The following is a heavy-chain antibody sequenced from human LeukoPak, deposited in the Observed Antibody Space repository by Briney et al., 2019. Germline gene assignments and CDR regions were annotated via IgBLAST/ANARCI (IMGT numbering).Heavy chain of an antibody. CDR3: ARVEVALSQES. CDR2: IYYSGST. Sequence: SETLSLTCTVSGGSISSSSYYWGWIRQPPGKGLEWIGSIYYSGSTYYNPSLKSRVTISVDTSKNQFSLKLSSVTAADTAVYYCARVEVALSQESWGQGTLVTVSS. V-gene: IGHV4-39*01. J-gene: IGHJ5*02. D-gene: IGHD3-10*01. CDR1: GGSISSSSYY.